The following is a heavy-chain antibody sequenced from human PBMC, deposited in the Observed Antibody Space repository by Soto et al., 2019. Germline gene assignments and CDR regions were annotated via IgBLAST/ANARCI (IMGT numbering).Heavy chain of an antibody. D-gene: IGHD3-22*01. V-gene: IGHV4-59*08. CDR1: GASISGYH. J-gene: IGHJ5*02. CDR2: ISYSGST. Sequence: PSETLSLTCTVSGASISGYHWSWIRQPPGKGLECLGYISYSGSTNYNPSLKSRVTMSIDTSKNQFSLKLNSVTAADTAVYYCARGPLMIVVVINGHNWFDPWGQGTLVTVSS. CDR3: ARGPLMIVVVINGHNWFDP.